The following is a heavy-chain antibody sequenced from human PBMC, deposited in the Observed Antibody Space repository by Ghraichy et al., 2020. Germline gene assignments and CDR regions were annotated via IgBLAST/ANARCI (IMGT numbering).Heavy chain of an antibody. V-gene: IGHV4-34*01. D-gene: IGHD4-17*01. CDR2: INHNGSA. CDR3: ALKGTTVTNRPFDY. CDR1: GGSFSGYY. J-gene: IGHJ4*02. Sequence: SETLSLTCAVYGGSFSGYYWSWIRQPPGKGLEWIGEINHNGSANYNPSLKSRVTISVDTSKNQFSLKLSSVTAADTAVYYCALKGTTVTNRPFDYWGQGTLVTVSS.